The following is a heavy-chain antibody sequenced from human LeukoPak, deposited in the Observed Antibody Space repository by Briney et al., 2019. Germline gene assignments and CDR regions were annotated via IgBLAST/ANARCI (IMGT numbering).Heavy chain of an antibody. CDR3: AKGQAGYYYDSSGTFDY. D-gene: IGHD3-22*01. V-gene: IGHV3-9*01. CDR1: GFTFDDYA. CDR2: ISWNSGSI. J-gene: IGHJ4*02. Sequence: GRSLRLSCAASGFTFDDYAMHWVRQAPGKGLEWVSGISWNSGSIGYADSVKGRFTISRDNAKNSLDLQMNSLRAEDTALYYCAKGQAGYYYDSSGTFDYWGQGTLVTVSS.